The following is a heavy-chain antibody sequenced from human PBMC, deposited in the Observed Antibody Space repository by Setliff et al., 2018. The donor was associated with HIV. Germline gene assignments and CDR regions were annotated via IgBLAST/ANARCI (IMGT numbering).Heavy chain of an antibody. V-gene: IGHV4-31*11. CDR3: ARGFDYAQRPPLYYFDY. D-gene: IGHD2-2*01. CDR1: GGSFSGYD. CDR2: IYYSGNP. J-gene: IGHJ4*02. Sequence: PSETLSLTCAVYGGSFSGYDWSWIRQHPGKGLEWIGYIYYSGNPFYNPSLRSRVTISLDTSKNQFSLKLSSVTAADTAVYYCARGFDYAQRPPLYYFDYWGQGTLVTVSS.